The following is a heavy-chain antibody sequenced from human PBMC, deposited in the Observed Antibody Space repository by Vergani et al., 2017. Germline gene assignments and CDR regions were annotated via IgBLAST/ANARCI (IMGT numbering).Heavy chain of an antibody. CDR1: GGSISHYY. CDR2: VNNDGST. V-gene: IGHV4-59*12. D-gene: IGHD1-26*01. J-gene: IGHJ3*01. Sequence: QVQLQESGPGLVKPSETLSLTCTVSGGSISHYYWSWIRQPPGKGPEWIGYVNNDGSTNYNPSLGSRVSISLDTSKSQFSLKLRSVSAADTAVYFCARRAERWETLLRDDFDVWGQGTFVTVSP. CDR3: ARRAERWETLLRDDFDV.